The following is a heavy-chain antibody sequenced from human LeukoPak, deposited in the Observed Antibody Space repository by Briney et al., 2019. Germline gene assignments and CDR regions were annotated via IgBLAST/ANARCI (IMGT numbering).Heavy chain of an antibody. Sequence: GGSLRLSCAASGFPFNAYWMTWVRQAPGKGLEWVANIRQDGDKKYYVDSVKGRFTISRDNAPNSLYLQMNSLRAEDTAIYYCASSLPYGTTWYGRSDFWGQGTLVTVSS. D-gene: IGHD6-13*01. V-gene: IGHV3-7*03. CDR2: IRQDGDKK. J-gene: IGHJ4*02. CDR1: GFPFNAYW. CDR3: ASSLPYGTTWYGRSDF.